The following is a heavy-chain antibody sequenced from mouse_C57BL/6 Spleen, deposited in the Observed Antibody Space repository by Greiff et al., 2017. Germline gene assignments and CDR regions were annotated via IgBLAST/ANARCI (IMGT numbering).Heavy chain of an antibody. Sequence: EVKLMESGPGLVKPSQSLSLTCSVTGYSITSGYYWNWIRQFPGNKLEWMGYISYDGSNNYNPSLKNRISITRDTSKNQFFLKLNSVTTEDTATYYCARAYDGYAWFAYWGQGTLVTVSA. CDR1: GYSITSGYY. CDR3: ARAYDGYAWFAY. J-gene: IGHJ3*01. CDR2: ISYDGSN. D-gene: IGHD2-3*01. V-gene: IGHV3-6*01.